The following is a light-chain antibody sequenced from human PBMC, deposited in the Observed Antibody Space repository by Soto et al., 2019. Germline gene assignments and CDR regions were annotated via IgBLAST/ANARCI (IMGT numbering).Light chain of an antibody. CDR2: WAS. Sequence: DIVMTQSPDSLAVSLGERATINFKSSQSVLYSSNNKNYLAWYQQKLGQPPKLLIYWASSRESGVPDRFSGSGSGTDFTLTISSLQAEDVAVYYCQQYYSTPRTFGQGTKVDI. CDR3: QQYYSTPRT. J-gene: IGKJ1*01. CDR1: QSVLYSSNNKNY. V-gene: IGKV4-1*01.